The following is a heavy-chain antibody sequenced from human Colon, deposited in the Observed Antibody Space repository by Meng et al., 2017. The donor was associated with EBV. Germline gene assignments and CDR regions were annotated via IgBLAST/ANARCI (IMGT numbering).Heavy chain of an antibody. CDR2: ISSSGSTI. J-gene: IGHJ5*02. Sequence: QVLLVGFGGGLVKPGGSLRLSCAASGFTFSDYYINWIRQAPGKGLEWLSYISSSGSTIHYADSVKGRFTISRDNAKNSLYLQMNSLRAEDTAVYYCARDLGVAATGTSYFDPWGQGTLVTVSS. CDR1: GFTFSDYY. D-gene: IGHD6-13*01. V-gene: IGHV3-11*01. CDR3: ARDLGVAATGTSYFDP.